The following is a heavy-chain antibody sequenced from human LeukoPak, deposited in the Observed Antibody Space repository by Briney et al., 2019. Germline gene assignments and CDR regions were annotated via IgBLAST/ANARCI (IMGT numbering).Heavy chain of an antibody. J-gene: IGHJ4*02. CDR3: AKRTTVTTYCFDY. D-gene: IGHD4-17*01. V-gene: IGHV3-23*01. CDR1: GFTFSSYA. CDR2: ISGSGGST. Sequence: GGSLRLSCAASGFTFSSYAMSWVRQAPGKGLEWVSAISGSGGSTYYADSVKGRFTISRDNSKNTLYLQMNSLRAEDTAVYYWAKRTTVTTYCFDYWGQGPLVTVSS.